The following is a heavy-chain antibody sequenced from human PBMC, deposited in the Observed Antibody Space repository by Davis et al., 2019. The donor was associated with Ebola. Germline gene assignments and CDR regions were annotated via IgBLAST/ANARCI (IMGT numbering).Heavy chain of an antibody. CDR2: ISAYNGNT. V-gene: IGHV1-18*01. J-gene: IGHJ5*02. Sequence: AASVKVSCKASGYTFTSYGISWVRQAPGQGLEWMGWISAYNGNTNYAQKLQGRVTKTTDTSTSTAYMELRSLRSDDTAVYYCARDMGMVQEANWFDPWGQGTLVTVSS. CDR1: GYTFTSYG. CDR3: ARDMGMVQEANWFDP. D-gene: IGHD3-10*01.